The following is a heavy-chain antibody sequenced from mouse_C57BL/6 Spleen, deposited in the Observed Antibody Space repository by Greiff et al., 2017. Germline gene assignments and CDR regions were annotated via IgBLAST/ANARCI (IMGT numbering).Heavy chain of an antibody. Sequence: QLQQPGAELVKPGASVKLSCKASGYTFTSYWMQWVKQRPGQGLEWIGEIDPSDSYTNYNQKFKGKATLTVDTSSSTAYMPRSSLTSEDSAVYYCARRGNYGSSYPYYFDYWGQGTTLTVSS. CDR3: ARRGNYGSSYPYYFDY. J-gene: IGHJ2*01. CDR1: GYTFTSYW. V-gene: IGHV1-50*01. D-gene: IGHD1-1*01. CDR2: IDPSDSYT.